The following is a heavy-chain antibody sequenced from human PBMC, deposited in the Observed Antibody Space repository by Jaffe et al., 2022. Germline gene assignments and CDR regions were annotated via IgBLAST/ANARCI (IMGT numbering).Heavy chain of an antibody. D-gene: IGHD3-3*01. CDR3: VRGRRPYDFWTGDYFDY. CDR1: GFIFSSYS. J-gene: IGHJ4*02. V-gene: IGHV3-7*01. CDR2: IKQDGSEK. Sequence: EVQLVESGGGLVQPGGSLRLSCAASGFIFSSYSMSWVRQAPGKGLERVAKIKQDGSEKFYVDSVKGRFTISRDNAKDSLYLQMNSLSAEDTGVYFCVRGRRPYDFWTGDYFDYWGQGTLVTVSS.